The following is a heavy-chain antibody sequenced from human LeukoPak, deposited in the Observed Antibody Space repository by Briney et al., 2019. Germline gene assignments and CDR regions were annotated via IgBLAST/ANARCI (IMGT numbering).Heavy chain of an antibody. Sequence: PSETLSLTCAVYGASFTGYFYNWIRQPPGKGLEWIGEINNNGNTNYNPSLKSRVTMSVDTSKNQFSLRLRSVTAADTAVYYCATIAAAATWGQGTLVTVSS. CDR1: GASFTGYF. CDR2: INNNGNT. J-gene: IGHJ4*02. V-gene: IGHV4-34*10. CDR3: ATIAAAAT. D-gene: IGHD6-25*01.